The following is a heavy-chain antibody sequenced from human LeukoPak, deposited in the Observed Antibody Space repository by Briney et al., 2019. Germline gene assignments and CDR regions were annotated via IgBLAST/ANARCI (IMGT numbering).Heavy chain of an antibody. J-gene: IGHJ4*02. CDR1: GFTFSNYN. Sequence: PGGSLRLSCAASGFTFSNYNMNWVRQAPGKGLEWVSYISSSSSTVYYADSVKGRFTISRDNVKNSLYLQMNSLRDDDTAVYFCARDLGWGQGTLVTVSS. CDR2: ISSSSSTV. CDR3: ARDLG. V-gene: IGHV3-48*02.